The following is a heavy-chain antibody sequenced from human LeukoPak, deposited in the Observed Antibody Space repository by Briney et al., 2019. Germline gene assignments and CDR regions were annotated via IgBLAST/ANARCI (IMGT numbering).Heavy chain of an antibody. Sequence: ASVKVSCKASGYTFTSYGISWVRQAPGQGLEWMGWISAYNGNTHYAQKFQGRVTMTRDMSTSTDYMELSSLRSEDTAVYYCARDNSVEDIAWWFDPWGQGTLVTVSP. CDR1: GYTFTSYG. CDR3: ARDNSVEDIAWWFDP. J-gene: IGHJ5*02. V-gene: IGHV1-18*01. CDR2: ISAYNGNT. D-gene: IGHD4-23*01.